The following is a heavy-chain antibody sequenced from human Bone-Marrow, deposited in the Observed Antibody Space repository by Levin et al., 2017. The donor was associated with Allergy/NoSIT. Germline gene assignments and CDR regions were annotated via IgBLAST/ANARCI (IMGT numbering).Heavy chain of an antibody. CDR2: IYYSGNT. V-gene: IGHV4-30-4*01. D-gene: IGHD2-2*01. Sequence: PSETLSLTCTVSGGSISSDDYYWSWIRQPPGKGLEWIGYIYYSGNTYYNPSLKSRVTISVDTSKNQFSLRLSSVTAADTAVYYCARGKLTRYCSSTSCLNWFDPWGQGTLVTVSS. J-gene: IGHJ5*02. CDR1: GGSISSDDYY. CDR3: ARGKLTRYCSSTSCLNWFDP.